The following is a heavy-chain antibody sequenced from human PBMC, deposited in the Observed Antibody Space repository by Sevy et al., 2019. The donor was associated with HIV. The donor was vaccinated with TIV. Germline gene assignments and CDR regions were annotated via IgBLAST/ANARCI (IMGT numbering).Heavy chain of an antibody. V-gene: IGHV3-7*01. CDR3: VKGTGAY. CDR1: GLIVSNSW. J-gene: IGHJ4*02. D-gene: IGHD3-10*01. Sequence: GGCLRLSCAASGLIVSNSWMGWVRQAPGKGLEWVATIKEDGSDEYYVDSMKGRFIVSRDNAKNSVFLQMNSLRDEDTAVYYCVKGTGAYWGQGAMVIVSS. CDR2: IKEDGSDE.